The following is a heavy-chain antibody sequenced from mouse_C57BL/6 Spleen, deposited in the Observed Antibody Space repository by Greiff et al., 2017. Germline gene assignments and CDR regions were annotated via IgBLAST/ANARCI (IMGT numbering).Heavy chain of an antibody. J-gene: IGHJ2*01. D-gene: IGHD2-3*01. Sequence: EVKLMESGGGLVKPGGSLKLSCAASGFTFSSYAMSWVRQTPEKRLEWVATISDGGSYTYYPDNVKGRFTISRDNAKNNLYLQMSHLKSEDTAMYYCARDPQTDDGYYPFDYWGQGTTLTVSS. CDR1: GFTFSSYA. CDR3: ARDPQTDDGYYPFDY. CDR2: ISDGGSYT. V-gene: IGHV5-4*01.